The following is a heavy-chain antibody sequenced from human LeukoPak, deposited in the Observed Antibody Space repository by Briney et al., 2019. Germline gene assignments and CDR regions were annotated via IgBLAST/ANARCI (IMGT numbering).Heavy chain of an antibody. Sequence: GGSLRLSCTGSGFTFSSNDMSWVRQPPGKGLEWVSYISITSKTIKYADSVKGRFTISRDNAKNSLYLQMNSLRDEDTAVYYCARGVYIAAAQYGYWGQGTLVTVSS. CDR2: ISITSKTI. CDR1: GFTFSSND. V-gene: IGHV3-48*02. J-gene: IGHJ4*02. CDR3: ARGVYIAAAQYGY. D-gene: IGHD6-13*01.